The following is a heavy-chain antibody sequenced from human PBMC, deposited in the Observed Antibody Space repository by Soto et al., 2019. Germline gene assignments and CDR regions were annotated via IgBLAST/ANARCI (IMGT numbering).Heavy chain of an antibody. D-gene: IGHD3-10*01. V-gene: IGHV4-31*03. Sequence: QVQLQESGPGLVKPSQTLSLTCTVSGGSISSGGYYWSWIRQHPGKGLEWIGYIYYSGSTYYNSSLKRRVTISVDTSKNQFSLKLSSVAAADTAVYYCARRPIYGSGRPIDYWGQGTLVTVSS. CDR3: ARRPIYGSGRPIDY. CDR1: GGSISSGGYY. J-gene: IGHJ4*02. CDR2: IYYSGST.